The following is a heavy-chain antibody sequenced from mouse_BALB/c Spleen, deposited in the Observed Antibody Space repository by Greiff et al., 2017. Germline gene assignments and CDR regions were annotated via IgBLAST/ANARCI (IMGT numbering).Heavy chain of an antibody. D-gene: IGHD1-1*01. CDR3: ARVHSYYYGSSYAMDY. V-gene: IGHV5-17*02. J-gene: IGHJ4*01. CDR1: GFTFSSFG. CDR2: ISSGSSTI. Sequence: VESGGGLVQPGGSRKLSCAASGFTFSSFGMHWVRQAPEKGLEWVAYISSGSSTIYYADTVKGRFTISRDNPKNTLFLQMTSLRSEDTAMYYCARVHSYYYGSSYAMDYWGQGTSVTVSS.